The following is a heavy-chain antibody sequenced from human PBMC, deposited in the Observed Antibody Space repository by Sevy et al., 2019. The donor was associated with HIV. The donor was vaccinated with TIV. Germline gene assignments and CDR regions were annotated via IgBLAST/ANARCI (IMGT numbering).Heavy chain of an antibody. CDR2: ISGSGSGSGT. CDR1: GFTFSKYA. CDR3: AKDIVILVGDAFDI. J-gene: IGHJ3*02. Sequence: GGSLRLSCTASGFTFSKYAMNWVRQAPGKGLEWVSGISGSGSGSGTYYADSVKGRFTVSRDNSKNTLYLQMNSLRAEDTAVYYCAKDIVILVGDAFDIWGQGTMVTVSS. V-gene: IGHV3-23*01. D-gene: IGHD3-22*01.